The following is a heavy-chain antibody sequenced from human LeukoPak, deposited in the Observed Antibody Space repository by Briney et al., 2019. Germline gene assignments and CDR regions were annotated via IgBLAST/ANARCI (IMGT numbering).Heavy chain of an antibody. J-gene: IGHJ5*02. CDR3: ARDNSIHERGWWFDP. CDR2: ISPSGGST. Sequence: GASVKVSCKASGYTFTSYYMHWVRQAPGQGLEWMGIISPSGGSTSYAQKFQGRVTMTRDMSTSTVYMELSSLKSDDTAVYYCARDNSIHERGWWFDPWGQGTLVTVSS. D-gene: IGHD4-23*01. CDR1: GYTFTSYY. V-gene: IGHV1-46*01.